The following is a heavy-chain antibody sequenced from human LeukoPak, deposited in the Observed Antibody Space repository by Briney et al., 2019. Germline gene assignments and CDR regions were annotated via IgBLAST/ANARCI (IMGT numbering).Heavy chain of an antibody. CDR1: GGSISSSSYY. J-gene: IGHJ4*02. D-gene: IGHD2-15*01. CDR3: ARSYVVVVAATRLSVATPFDY. V-gene: IGHV4-39*01. Sequence: PSETLSLTCTVSGGSISSSSYYWGWIRQPPGKGLEWIGSIYYSGSTYYNPSLKSRVTISVDTSKNQFSLKLSSVTAADTAVYYCARSYVVVVAATRLSVATPFDYWGQGTLVTVSS. CDR2: IYYSGST.